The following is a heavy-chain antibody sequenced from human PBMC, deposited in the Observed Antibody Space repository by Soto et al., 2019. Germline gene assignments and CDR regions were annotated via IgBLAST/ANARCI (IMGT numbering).Heavy chain of an antibody. D-gene: IGHD6-6*01. J-gene: IGHJ6*03. CDR2: IYYSGST. CDR3: ARHRLPRYSSSSFYYYYYMYV. V-gene: IGHV4-39*01. CDR1: GGSISSSSYY. Sequence: PSETLSLTCTVSGGSISSSSYYWGWIRQPPGKGLEWIGSIYYSGSTYYNPSLKSRVTISVDTSKNQFSLKLSSVTAADTAVYYCARHRLPRYSSSSFYYYYYMYVWGKGTTVTVSS.